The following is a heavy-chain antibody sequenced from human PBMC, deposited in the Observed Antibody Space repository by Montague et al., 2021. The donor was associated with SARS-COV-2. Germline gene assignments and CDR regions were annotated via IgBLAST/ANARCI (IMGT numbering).Heavy chain of an antibody. CDR3: ATDGSGRVYDI. Sequence: SLRLSCAASGVTFSNYYMSWVRQAPGKGLEWVAHIKQDGSEKYYVDSVEGRFTISRDNARNSLYLQMNSLRVEDTAIYYCATDGSGRVYDIRGQGTLVSVSS. D-gene: IGHD3-9*01. V-gene: IGHV3-7*01. CDR1: GVTFSNYY. CDR2: IKQDGSEK. J-gene: IGHJ4*02.